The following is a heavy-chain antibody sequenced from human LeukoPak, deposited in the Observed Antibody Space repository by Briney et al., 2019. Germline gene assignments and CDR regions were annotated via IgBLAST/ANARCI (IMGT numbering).Heavy chain of an antibody. Sequence: SETLSLTCAVYGGPFRVFFWRWIRQPPGRGLEWFGEISHSGSPNYNPSLKSRITISVDTSKSQSSLRLTSVTAADTAVYYCAREIFHGGRNQYIWFDLWGQRTLVTASS. D-gene: IGHD4-23*01. CDR3: AREIFHGGRNQYIWFDL. CDR2: ISHSGSP. CDR1: GGPFRVFF. J-gene: IGHJ5*02. V-gene: IGHV4-34*01.